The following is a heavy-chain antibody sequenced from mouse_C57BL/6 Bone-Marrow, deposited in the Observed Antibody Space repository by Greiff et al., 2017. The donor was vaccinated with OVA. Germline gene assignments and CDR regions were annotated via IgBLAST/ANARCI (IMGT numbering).Heavy chain of an antibody. CDR1: GYTFTSYW. CDR3: ARDYYGSSPPYYYAMDY. CDR2: IDPSDSYT. D-gene: IGHD1-1*01. Sequence: QVQLQQPGAELVKPGASVKLSCKASGYTFTSYWMQWVKQRPGQGLEWIGEIDPSDSYTNYNQKFKGKATLTVDTSSSTAYMQLSSLTSEDSAVYYCARDYYGSSPPYYYAMDYWGQGTSVTVSS. J-gene: IGHJ4*01. V-gene: IGHV1-50*01.